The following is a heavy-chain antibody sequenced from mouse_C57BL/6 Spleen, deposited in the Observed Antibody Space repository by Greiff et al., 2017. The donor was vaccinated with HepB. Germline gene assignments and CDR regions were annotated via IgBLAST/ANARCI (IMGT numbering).Heavy chain of an antibody. CDR2: ISSGSSTI. V-gene: IGHV5-17*01. CDR1: GFTFSDYG. J-gene: IGHJ3*01. CDR3: ARNYDGYAWFAY. D-gene: IGHD2-3*01. Sequence: EVKLMESGGGLVKPGGSLKLSCAASGFTFSDYGMHWVRQAPEKGLEWVAYISSGSSTIYYADTVKGRFTISRDNAKNTLFLQMTSLRSEDTALYYCARNYDGYAWFAYWGQGTLVTVSA.